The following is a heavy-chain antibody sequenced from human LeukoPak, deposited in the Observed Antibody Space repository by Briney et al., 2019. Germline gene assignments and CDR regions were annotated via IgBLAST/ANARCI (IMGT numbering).Heavy chain of an antibody. CDR3: ARVGITMLRGTTPVNWFDP. CDR1: GYNFTGYY. J-gene: IGHJ5*02. V-gene: IGHV1-2*02. Sequence: ASVKVSCKASGYNFTGYYMHWVRQAPGQGLEWMGWITPNSGGTYCAQKFQGRVTMTRDTSISTGYIELSRLRSDDTAVYYCARVGITMLRGTTPVNWFDPWGQGTLVTVSS. D-gene: IGHD3-10*01. CDR2: ITPNSGGT.